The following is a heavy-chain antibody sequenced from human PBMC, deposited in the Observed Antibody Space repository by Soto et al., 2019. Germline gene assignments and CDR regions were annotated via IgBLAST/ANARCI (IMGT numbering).Heavy chain of an antibody. Sequence: ASVKVSCKTSGYTFTSYDINWVRQATGQGLEWMGWMNPNSGDTGYAEKFQGRVTLTRNTYISTAYMELSSLRSEDTAVYYCARSRLYSDSSASWPWGQGTLVTVSS. V-gene: IGHV1-8*01. CDR3: ARSRLYSDSSASWP. J-gene: IGHJ1*01. CDR1: GYTFTSYD. D-gene: IGHD3-22*01. CDR2: MNPNSGDT.